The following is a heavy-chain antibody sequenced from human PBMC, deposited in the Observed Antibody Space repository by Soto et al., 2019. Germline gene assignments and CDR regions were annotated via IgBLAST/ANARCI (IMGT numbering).Heavy chain of an antibody. CDR1: GFTFSAYA. CDR2: ISGSGGAT. Sequence: EVQLLESGGGVVQPGGSLRLSCAASGFTFSAYAMSWVRQAPGKGLEWVSVISGSGGATYYADSVKGRFTISRDNSKNTLYLQMNSLRAEDTAVYYCARQEYSTTWYLKYWGQGPWSPSPQ. V-gene: IGHV3-23*01. D-gene: IGHD6-13*01. J-gene: IGHJ4*02. CDR3: ARQEYSTTWYLKY.